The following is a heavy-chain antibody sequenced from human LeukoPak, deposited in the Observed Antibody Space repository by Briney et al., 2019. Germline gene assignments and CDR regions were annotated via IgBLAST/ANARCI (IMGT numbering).Heavy chain of an antibody. D-gene: IGHD2-2*01. CDR3: ARDLGPLGYCSSTSCRNYFDY. V-gene: IGHV3-7*01. CDR2: IKQDGSEK. J-gene: IGHJ4*02. Sequence: PGGSLRLSCAASGFTFSSYWMSWVRQAPGKGLEWVANIKQDGSEKYYVDSAKGRFTISRDNAKNSLYLQMNSLRAEDTAVYYCARDLGPLGYCSSTSCRNYFDYWGQGTLVTVSS. CDR1: GFTFSSYW.